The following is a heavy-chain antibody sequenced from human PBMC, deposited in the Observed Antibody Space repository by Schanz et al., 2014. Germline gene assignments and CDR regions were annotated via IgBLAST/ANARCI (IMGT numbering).Heavy chain of an antibody. V-gene: IGHV1-18*01. Sequence: QVQLVQSGAEVKKPGASVKVSCKASGYTFTSYGISWVRQAPGQGLEWMGWISPYNGNTNYAQKLQGRVTMTADTSTSTAYMELSSLRSDDTAVYYCASSGAGYSSSWDFDYWGQGTLVTVSS. CDR2: ISPYNGNT. CDR1: GYTFTSYG. D-gene: IGHD6-13*01. J-gene: IGHJ4*02. CDR3: ASSGAGYSSSWDFDY.